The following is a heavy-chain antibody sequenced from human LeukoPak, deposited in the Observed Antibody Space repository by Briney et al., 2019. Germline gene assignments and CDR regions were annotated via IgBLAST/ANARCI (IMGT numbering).Heavy chain of an antibody. J-gene: IGHJ3*02. CDR2: IYHSGST. CDR1: GYSISSGYY. Sequence: PSETLSLTCTVSGYSISSGYYWGWIRQLPGKGLEWIGSIYHSGSTYYNPSLKSRVTISVDTSKNQFSLKLSSVTAADTAVYYCARGSSGYYGIDIWGQGTMVTVSS. D-gene: IGHD3-22*01. V-gene: IGHV4-38-2*02. CDR3: ARGSSGYYGIDI.